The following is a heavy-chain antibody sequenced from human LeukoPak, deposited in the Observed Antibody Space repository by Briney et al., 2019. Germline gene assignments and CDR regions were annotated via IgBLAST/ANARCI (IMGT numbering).Heavy chain of an antibody. Sequence: GGSLSLSCAASGFTFDDYGLSWVRQAPGKGLEWVSGINWNGGSTGYADSVKGRFTNSRDNAKNSLYLQMNCQRAEDTALYYCARGFCSGYYYYWGQGTLVTVSS. J-gene: IGHJ4*02. D-gene: IGHD3-3*01. CDR2: INWNGGST. CDR3: ARGFCSGYYYY. V-gene: IGHV3-20*04. CDR1: GFTFDDYG.